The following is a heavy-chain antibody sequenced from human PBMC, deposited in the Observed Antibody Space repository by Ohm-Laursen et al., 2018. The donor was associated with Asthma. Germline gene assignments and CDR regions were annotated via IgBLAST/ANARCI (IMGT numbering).Heavy chain of an antibody. CDR2: ISYDGSNK. J-gene: IGHJ4*02. V-gene: IGHV3-30*03. CDR3: ARDRYYYDSSGHWDY. Sequence: SLRLSCAASGFTFSSYGMHWVRQAPGKGLEWVAVISYDGSNKYYADSVKGRFTISRDNSKNTLYLQMNSLRAEDTAVYYCARDRYYYDSSGHWDYWGQGTLVTVSS. CDR1: GFTFSSYG. D-gene: IGHD3-22*01.